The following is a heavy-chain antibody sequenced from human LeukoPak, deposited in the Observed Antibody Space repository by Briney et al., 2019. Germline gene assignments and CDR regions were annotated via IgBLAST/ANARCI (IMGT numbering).Heavy chain of an antibody. CDR2: INPNSGGT. CDR3: ARRRIQLWPPAEFDY. D-gene: IGHD5-18*01. V-gene: IGHV1-2*06. CDR1: GYTFTGYY. Sequence: GASVKLSCKASGYTFTGYYMHWVRQAPGQGLEWMGRINPNSGGTNYAQRFQGRVTMTRDTSISTAYMELSRLRSDDTAVYYCARRRIQLWPPAEFDYWGQGTLVTVSS. J-gene: IGHJ4*02.